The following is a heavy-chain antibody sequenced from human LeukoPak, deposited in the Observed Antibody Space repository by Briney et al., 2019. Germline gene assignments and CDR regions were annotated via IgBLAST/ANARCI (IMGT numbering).Heavy chain of an antibody. Sequence: GGSLRLSCVASRSTFSSYAMHWVRQPPGKGLEWVAVISYDGSNKYYTDSVKGRSTISRDNSKHTLYLQMNSMTAEDTAVYYCAKNPLRLGELFGYCGQGTLGSVSS. D-gene: IGHD3-16*01. J-gene: IGHJ4*02. CDR2: ISYDGSNK. CDR1: RSTFSSYA. CDR3: AKNPLRLGELFGY. V-gene: IGHV3-30-3*02.